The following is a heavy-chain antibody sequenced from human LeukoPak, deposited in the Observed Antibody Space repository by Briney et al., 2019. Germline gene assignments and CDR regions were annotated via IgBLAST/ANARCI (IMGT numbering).Heavy chain of an antibody. D-gene: IGHD3-16*01. V-gene: IGHV3-23*01. J-gene: IGHJ6*02. Sequence: PGGSLRLSCAPSGFTFSMYAMSWVRQAPGKGLEWVSAISGSGDYTYYADFVKGRFTISRDSSKNTLYLQMHSLRVEDTAVYYCAKSLGSFGYAAYFYFGLAVWGQGTTVTVSS. CDR1: GFTFSMYA. CDR2: ISGSGDYT. CDR3: AKSLGSFGYAAYFYFGLAV.